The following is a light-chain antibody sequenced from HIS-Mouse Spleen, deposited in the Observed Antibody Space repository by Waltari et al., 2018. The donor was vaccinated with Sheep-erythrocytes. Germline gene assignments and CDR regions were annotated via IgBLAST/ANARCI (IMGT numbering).Light chain of an antibody. CDR2: EDS. J-gene: IGLJ3*02. Sequence: ELTQPPSVSVSLGQTARITCSGVAWPKKYAIRYHQKSGQAPVLVIYEDSKRPSGIPERFSGSKSGNTASLTISGLQAEDEADYYCCSYAGSSTPWVFGGGTKLTVL. V-gene: IGLV3-10*01. CDR3: CSYAGSSTPWV. CDR1: AWPKKY.